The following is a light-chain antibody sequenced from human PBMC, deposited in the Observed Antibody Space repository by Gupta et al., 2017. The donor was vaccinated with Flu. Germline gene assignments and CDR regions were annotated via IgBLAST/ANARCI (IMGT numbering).Light chain of an antibody. CDR3: QQSDSTPGT. CDR1: QRISSY. V-gene: IGKV1-39*01. J-gene: IGKJ2*01. CDR2: AAS. Sequence: DIQMTQSPSSLSASVGDRVTITCRASQRISSYLNWYQQKPGKAPKLLIYAASSLQSGVPSRFSGSGSGTDFTLTISRLQPEDFATYYCQQSDSTPGTFGQGTKLEIK.